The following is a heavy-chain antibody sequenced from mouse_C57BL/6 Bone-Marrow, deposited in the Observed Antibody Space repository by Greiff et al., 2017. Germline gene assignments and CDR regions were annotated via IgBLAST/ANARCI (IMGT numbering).Heavy chain of an antibody. CDR2: IHPNSGST. Sequence: QVQLQQPGAELVKPGASVKLSCKASGYTFTSYWMHWVKQRPGQGLEWIGMIHPNSGSTNYNEKFKSKATLTVDKSSSTAYMQLSILTSEDSAVYYCARVGWLLLRFAYWGQGTLVTVSA. CDR3: ARVGWLLLRFAY. CDR1: GYTFTSYW. V-gene: IGHV1-64*01. J-gene: IGHJ3*01. D-gene: IGHD2-3*01.